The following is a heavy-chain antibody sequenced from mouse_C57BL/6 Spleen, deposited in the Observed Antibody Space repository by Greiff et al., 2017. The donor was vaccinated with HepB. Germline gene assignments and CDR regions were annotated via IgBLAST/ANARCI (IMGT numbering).Heavy chain of an antibody. V-gene: IGHV1-72*01. CDR2: IDPNSGGT. CDR1: GYTFTSYW. J-gene: IGHJ3*01. Sequence: QVQLKQPGAELVKPGASVKLSCKASGYTFTSYWMHWVKQRPGRGLEWIGRIDPNSGGTKYNEKFKSKVTLTVDKPSSTAYMQLSSLTSEDSAVYYCARPPLYGSSYDWFAYWGQGTLVTVSA. CDR3: ARPPLYGSSYDWFAY. D-gene: IGHD1-1*01.